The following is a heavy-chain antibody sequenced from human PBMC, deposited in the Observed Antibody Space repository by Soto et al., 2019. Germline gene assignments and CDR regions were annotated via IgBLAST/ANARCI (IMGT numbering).Heavy chain of an antibody. D-gene: IGHD3-16*01. V-gene: IGHV3-21*06. J-gene: IGHJ1*01. CDR1: GFTFSNYA. CDR2: ISDDSSYI. CDR3: ATPYYFNH. Sequence: PGGSRRLFCAASGFTFSNYAISWVRQAPGKGLEWLSSISDDSSYIDYADSLRGRFTVSRDNARNSLYLQIDSLGVEDTAVYYCATPYYFNHWGPGTLVTVSS.